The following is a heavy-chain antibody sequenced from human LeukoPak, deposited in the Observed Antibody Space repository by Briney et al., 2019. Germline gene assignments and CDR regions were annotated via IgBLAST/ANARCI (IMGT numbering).Heavy chain of an antibody. D-gene: IGHD2-2*01. Sequence: GGSLKLSCAASGFTFSVSSVHWVRQASGKGLEWVGRIRSKANNYATLYTASVQGRFTVSSDDAENTAYLQMNSLKTEDTAVYYCSRYGSSPSWGQGTLVTVSS. J-gene: IGHJ4*02. CDR3: SRYGSSPS. V-gene: IGHV3-73*01. CDR1: GFTFSVSS. CDR2: IRSKANNYAT.